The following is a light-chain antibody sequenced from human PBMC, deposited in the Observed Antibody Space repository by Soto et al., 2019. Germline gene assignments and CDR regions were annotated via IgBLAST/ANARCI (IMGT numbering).Light chain of an antibody. CDR2: GNS. Sequence: QSVLTQPPSVSGAPGQRVTISCTGSSSNIGAGYDVHWYQQLPGTAPTLLLYGNSNRPSGVPDRFSGSKSGTSASLAITGLQAEDDADYYCQSYYSSLSVWVFGGGTKLTVL. V-gene: IGLV1-40*01. J-gene: IGLJ3*02. CDR3: QSYYSSLSVWV. CDR1: SSNIGAGYD.